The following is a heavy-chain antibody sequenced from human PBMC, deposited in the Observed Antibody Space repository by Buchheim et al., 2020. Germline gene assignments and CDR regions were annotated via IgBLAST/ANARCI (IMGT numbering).Heavy chain of an antibody. D-gene: IGHD4-23*01. CDR1: GISIRSTTYY. Sequence: QLQLQESGPGLVKPSETLSLTCTVSGISIRSTTYYWGWIRQPPGKGLEWIGSISHTGTTFYRPSLKGPVTISLNTSKNQFSLNLNSMTAADTAVYYCARDIGGTPSDYCGQGTL. CDR2: ISHTGTT. J-gene: IGHJ4*02. CDR3: ARDIGGTPSDY. V-gene: IGHV4-39*07.